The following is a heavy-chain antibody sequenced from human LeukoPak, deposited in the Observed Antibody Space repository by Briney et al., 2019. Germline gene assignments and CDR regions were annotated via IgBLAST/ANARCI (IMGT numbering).Heavy chain of an antibody. V-gene: IGHV4-39*01. CDR2: IYYSGST. CDR1: GGSISSSSYY. CDR3: AITYYYDSSGYYPYAFDI. Sequence: SETLSLTCTVSGGSISSSSYYWGWIRQPPGKGLEWIGSIYYSGSTYYNPSLKSRVTISVDTSKNQFSLKLSSVTAADTAVYYCAITYYYDSSGYYPYAFDIWGQGTMITVSS. J-gene: IGHJ3*02. D-gene: IGHD3-22*01.